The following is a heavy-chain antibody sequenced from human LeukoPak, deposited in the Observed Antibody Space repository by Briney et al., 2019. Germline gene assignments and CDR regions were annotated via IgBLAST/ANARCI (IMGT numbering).Heavy chain of an antibody. CDR3: AKGSSSRFSYGMDV. D-gene: IGHD6-13*01. J-gene: IGHJ6*02. CDR1: GFTFDDYA. V-gene: IGHV3-9*01. CDR2: ISWNSGSI. Sequence: PGGSLRLSCAASGFTFDDYAMHWVRQAPGKGLEWVSGISWNSGSIGYADSVKGRFTISRDNAKNSLYLQMNSLRAEDTALYYCAKGSSSRFSYGMDVWGQGTTVTVSS.